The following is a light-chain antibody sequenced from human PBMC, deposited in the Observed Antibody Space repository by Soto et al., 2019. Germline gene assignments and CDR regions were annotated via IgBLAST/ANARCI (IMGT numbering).Light chain of an antibody. Sequence: ELVLTQSPATLSLSPGDRATLSCRASQSVSSNLAWYQQKPGQSPRLLIYGASTRATGVPPRFSGSRSGTEFTLTISAVQSEDFAVYYCQQYYNWPPYTFGQGTKLDFK. CDR3: QQYYNWPPYT. V-gene: IGKV3-15*01. CDR2: GAS. CDR1: QSVSSN. J-gene: IGKJ2*01.